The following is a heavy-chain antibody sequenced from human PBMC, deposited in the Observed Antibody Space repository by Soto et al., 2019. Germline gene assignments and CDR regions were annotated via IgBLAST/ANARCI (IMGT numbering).Heavy chain of an antibody. CDR3: ASAPYERPSY. CDR2: INHSGST. CDR1: GGSFRGYS. Sequence: SETLSLTCAVYGGSFRGYSWTWIRQPPGTGLEWIGEINHSGSTNYNPSLKSRVTISVDTSKNQFSLKLTSVTAADTAVYFCASAPYERPSYWGQGTLVTVSS. D-gene: IGHD6-25*01. V-gene: IGHV4-34*01. J-gene: IGHJ4*02.